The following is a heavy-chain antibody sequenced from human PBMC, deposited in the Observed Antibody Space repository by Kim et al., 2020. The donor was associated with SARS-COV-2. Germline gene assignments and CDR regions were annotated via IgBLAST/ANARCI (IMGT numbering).Heavy chain of an antibody. V-gene: IGHV3-30-3*01. CDR2: ISYDGSNK. D-gene: IGHD2-2*01. J-gene: IGHJ5*02. CDR3: ARDGMQNSGYCSSTSCYYEGNWFDP. Sequence: GGSLRLSCAPSGFTFSSYAMHWVRQAPGKGLEWVAVISYDGSNKYYADSVKGRFTISRDNSKNTLYLQMNSLRAEDTAVYYCARDGMQNSGYCSSTSCYYEGNWFDPWGQGTLVTVSS. CDR1: GFTFSSYA.